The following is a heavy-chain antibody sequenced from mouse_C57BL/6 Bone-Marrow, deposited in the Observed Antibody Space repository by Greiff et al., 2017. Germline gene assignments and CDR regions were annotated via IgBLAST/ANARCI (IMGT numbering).Heavy chain of an antibody. Sequence: EVKLMESGGGLVKPGGSLKLSCAASGFTFSDYGMHWVRQAPEKGLEWVAYISSGSSTIYYADTVKGRFTISRDNAKNTLFLQMTSLRSEDTAMXYCARDQGNYFDYWGQGTTLTVAS. CDR2: ISSGSSTI. CDR3: ARDQGNYFDY. CDR1: GFTFSDYG. J-gene: IGHJ2*01. V-gene: IGHV5-17*01.